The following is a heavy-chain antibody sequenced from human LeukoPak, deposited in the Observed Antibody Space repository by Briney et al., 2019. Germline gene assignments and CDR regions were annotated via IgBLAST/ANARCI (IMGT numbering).Heavy chain of an antibody. CDR2: ISAYNGNT. V-gene: IGHV1-18*01. J-gene: IGHJ4*02. D-gene: IGHD3-22*01. CDR1: GYTFTSYG. CDR3: ARDRDDSSGYYRETLFDY. Sequence: ASVKVSCKASGYTFTSYGISWVRQAPGQGLEWMGWISAYNGNTNYAQKLQGRVTMTTDTSTSTAYMELRSLRSDDTAVYYCARDRDDSSGYYRETLFDYWGQGTLVTVSS.